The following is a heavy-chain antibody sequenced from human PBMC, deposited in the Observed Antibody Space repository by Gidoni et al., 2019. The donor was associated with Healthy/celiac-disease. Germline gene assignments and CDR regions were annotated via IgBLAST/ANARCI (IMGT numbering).Heavy chain of an antibody. D-gene: IGHD3-10*01. CDR3: AKTTRVTMVRGEKTSGDY. J-gene: IGHJ4*02. V-gene: IGHV3-23*01. Sequence: EVQLLEFGGGLVQPGGSLRLSCAASGFTFSSYALSWVRQAPGKGLEWVSAISGSGGSTYYADSVKGRFTISRDNSKNTLYLQMNSLRAEDTAVYYCAKTTRVTMVRGEKTSGDYWGQGTLVTVSS. CDR1: GFTFSSYA. CDR2: ISGSGGST.